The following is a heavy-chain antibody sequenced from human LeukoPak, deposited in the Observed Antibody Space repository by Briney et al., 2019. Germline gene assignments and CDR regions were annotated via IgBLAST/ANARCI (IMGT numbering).Heavy chain of an antibody. D-gene: IGHD2-2*02. CDR3: ATLGYCSSTSCYRTSAFDI. V-gene: IGHV1-2*02. J-gene: IGHJ3*02. CDR2: INPNSGGT. Sequence: ASVTVSCKASGYTFTGYYMHWVRQAPGQGLEWMGWINPNSGGTNYAQKFQGRVTMTRDTSISTAYMELSRLRSDDTAVYYCATLGYCSSTSCYRTSAFDIWGQGTMVTVSS. CDR1: GYTFTGYY.